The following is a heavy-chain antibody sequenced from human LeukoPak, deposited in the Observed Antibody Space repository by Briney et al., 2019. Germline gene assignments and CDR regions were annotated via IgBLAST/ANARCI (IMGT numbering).Heavy chain of an antibody. CDR1: GYTFTSYD. J-gene: IGHJ4*02. CDR2: INMYTANP. Sequence: ASVKVSCKASGYTFTSYDINWLRQVPGQGLEWMGWINMYTANPAYAQGFTERFVFSLDTSVSTAYLEISNLKAEDTAVYYCARHDNDDDFDYWGQGTLVTVSS. V-gene: IGHV7-4-1*02. CDR3: ARHDNDDDFDY. D-gene: IGHD3-16*01.